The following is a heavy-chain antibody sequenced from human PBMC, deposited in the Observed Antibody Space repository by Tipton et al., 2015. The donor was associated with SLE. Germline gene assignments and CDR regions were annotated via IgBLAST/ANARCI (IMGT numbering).Heavy chain of an antibody. CDR1: GGSISGYY. V-gene: IGHV4-59*08. D-gene: IGHD3-22*01. CDR2: IYATGNT. CDR3: ARLSDYDSGGYYPWYFDY. Sequence: TLSLTCTVSGGSISGYYWSWIRQPPGKGLEWIGYIYATGNTDYNPSLKSRVTISVATSKHQFSLKLSSVTAADTAVYYCARLSDYDSGGYYPWYFDYWGQGTLVTVSS. J-gene: IGHJ4*02.